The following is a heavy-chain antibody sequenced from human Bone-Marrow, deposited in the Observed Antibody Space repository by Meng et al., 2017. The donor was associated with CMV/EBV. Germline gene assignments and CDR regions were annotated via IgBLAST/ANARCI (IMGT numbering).Heavy chain of an antibody. V-gene: IGHV3-21*01. CDR2: ISSSSSYI. J-gene: IGHJ4*02. D-gene: IGHD6-6*01. CDR3: ARKRKGSSSSPSYYFDY. CDR1: GFTFSSYS. Sequence: GESLKISCAASGFTFSSYSMNWVRQAPGKGLEWVSSISSSSSYIYYADSVKGRFTISRDNAKNSLYLQMNSLRAEDTAVYYCARKRKGSSSSPSYYFDYWGQGTLVTVSS.